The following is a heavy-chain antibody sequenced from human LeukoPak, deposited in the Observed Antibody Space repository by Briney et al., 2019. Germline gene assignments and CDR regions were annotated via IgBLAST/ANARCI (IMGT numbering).Heavy chain of an antibody. CDR2: ISGSGGST. CDR1: GFTLSNYA. CDR3: AKSLEMSTIGWFDP. V-gene: IGHV3-23*01. Sequence: GGSLRLSCAASGFTLSNYAMSWLRQTPGKGLEWVSAISGSGGSTYYANSVKGRFTIFRDNSRDTLYLQMNSLRADDSALYYCAKSLEMSTIGWFDPWGQGTLVIVSS. D-gene: IGHD5-24*01. J-gene: IGHJ5*02.